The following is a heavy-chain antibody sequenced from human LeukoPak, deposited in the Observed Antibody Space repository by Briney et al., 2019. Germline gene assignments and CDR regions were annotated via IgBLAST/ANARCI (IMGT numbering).Heavy chain of an antibody. J-gene: IGHJ5*02. CDR2: IYHSGNR. D-gene: IGHD1-1*01. CDR1: DYSISSSYY. Sequence: SETLSLTCTVSDYSISSSYYWGWIRQPPGKGLEWIGSIYHSGNRYYNPSLKSRVTMSVDTSKNQFSLTLNSVTAADTAVYYCARDSMRIQTGTTPWGQGTLVTVSS. V-gene: IGHV4-38-2*02. CDR3: ARDSMRIQTGTTP.